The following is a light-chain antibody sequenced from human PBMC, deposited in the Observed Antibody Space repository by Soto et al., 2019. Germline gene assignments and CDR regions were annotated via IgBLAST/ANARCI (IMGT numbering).Light chain of an antibody. CDR3: HQYDNSPLT. Sequence: EIVLTHSPGTPSLSPGERATLSCRASQSVSSSYLAWYQQKPGQAPRLLIYGASSRATGIPDRFSGSGSGTDFTLTISRLEPEDFAVYYCHQYDNSPLTFGGGTKVDIK. CDR2: GAS. CDR1: QSVSSSY. J-gene: IGKJ4*01. V-gene: IGKV3-20*01.